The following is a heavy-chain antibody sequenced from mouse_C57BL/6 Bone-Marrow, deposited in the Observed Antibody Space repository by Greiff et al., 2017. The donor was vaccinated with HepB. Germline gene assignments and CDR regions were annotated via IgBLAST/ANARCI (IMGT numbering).Heavy chain of an antibody. CDR1: GYTFTSYW. CDR3: ASLLFITTAGFAY. V-gene: IGHV1-59*01. CDR2: IDPSDSYT. D-gene: IGHD1-1*01. J-gene: IGHJ3*01. Sequence: QVQLQQPGAELVRPGTSVKLSCKASGYTFTSYWMQWVKQRPGQGLEWIGVIDPSDSYTNYNQKFKGKATLTVDTSSSTAYMQLSSLTSEDSAVYYCASLLFITTAGFAYWGQGTLVTVSA.